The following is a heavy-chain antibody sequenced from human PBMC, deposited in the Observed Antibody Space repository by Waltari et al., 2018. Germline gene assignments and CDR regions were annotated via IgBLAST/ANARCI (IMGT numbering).Heavy chain of an antibody. J-gene: IGHJ4*02. D-gene: IGHD5-18*01. CDR2: LYYSGSP. CDR1: GGSISSSSYY. V-gene: IGHV4-39*01. Sequence: QLQLQESGPGLLKPPETLSLTCTVSGGSISSSSYYWGWIRQPPGKGLEWIGSLYYSGSPYYNPALKSRVTLSVYTSKNQFSLKLSSVTAADTAVYYCARHISSGYSFGLWGQGTLVTVSS. CDR3: ARHISSGYSFGL.